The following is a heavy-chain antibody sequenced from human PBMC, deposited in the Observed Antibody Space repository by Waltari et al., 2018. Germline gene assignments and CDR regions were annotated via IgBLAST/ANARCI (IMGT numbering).Heavy chain of an antibody. J-gene: IGHJ4*02. CDR1: AASISRYY. CDR2: IYCSGST. D-gene: IGHD3-10*01. Sequence: QVRLQESGPGLVKPSETLSLTFTVSAASISRYYWAWILQPPGKGLEWIAYIYCSGSTSYNPSLKSRVAISGDTSKKQFSLRLSSVTAADTAVYYCARGDTSNWFASYFDFWGQGILVSVSS. V-gene: IGHV4-59*01. CDR3: ARGDTSNWFASYFDF.